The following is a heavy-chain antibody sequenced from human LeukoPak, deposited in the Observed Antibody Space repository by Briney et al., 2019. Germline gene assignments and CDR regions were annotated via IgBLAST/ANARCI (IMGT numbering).Heavy chain of an antibody. V-gene: IGHV4-34*01. CDR1: GGSFSGYY. J-gene: IGHJ4*02. Sequence: SETLSLTCAVYGGSFSGYYWSWIRQPPGKGLEWIGEINHSGSTNYNPSLKSRVTISVDTSKNQFSLKLSSVTAVDTAVYYCARFYYGSGSYYTIDYWGQGTLVTVSS. D-gene: IGHD3-10*01. CDR2: INHSGST. CDR3: ARFYYGSGSYYTIDY.